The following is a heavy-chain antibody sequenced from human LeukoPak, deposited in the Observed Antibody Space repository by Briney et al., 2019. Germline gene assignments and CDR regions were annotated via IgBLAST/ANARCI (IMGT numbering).Heavy chain of an antibody. D-gene: IGHD2-2*01. Sequence: QPGGSLRLSCVASGFTVSSNYMSWVRQAPGKGLEWVSVIYSGGSTYYADSVKGRFTISRDNSKNTLYLQMNSLRAEDTAVYYCARPHCSSTSCYEGLAYWGQGTLVTVSS. V-gene: IGHV3-66*04. J-gene: IGHJ4*02. CDR1: GFTVSSNY. CDR3: ARPHCSSTSCYEGLAY. CDR2: IYSGGST.